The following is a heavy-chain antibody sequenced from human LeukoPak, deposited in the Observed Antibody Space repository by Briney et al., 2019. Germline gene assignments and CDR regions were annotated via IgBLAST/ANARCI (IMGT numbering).Heavy chain of an antibody. Sequence: SETLSLTCTVSGGFLSSGGYYWAWIRKHPGMGLEWVGSIYYSVSTYYTPSLKSRVNISVDTSKSQFALNLTSVTAADTAVYYCARVSSARNGFDYWGQGTLVTVSS. CDR3: ARVSSARNGFDY. CDR1: GGFLSSGGYY. V-gene: IGHV4-31*03. D-gene: IGHD1-14*01. J-gene: IGHJ4*02. CDR2: IYYSVST.